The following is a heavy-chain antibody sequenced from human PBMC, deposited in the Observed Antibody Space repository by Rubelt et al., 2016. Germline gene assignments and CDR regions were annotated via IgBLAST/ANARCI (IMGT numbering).Heavy chain of an antibody. Sequence: QLQLQESGPGLVKPSETLSLTCTASGDSINSSSYYWGWIRQPPGKGLDWIGSIYYSGSTYYNPPLKSRVTISVDTSKNQFSLKLSSVTAADTAVYYCARHSIKVGWVDPWGQGTLVTVSS. V-gene: IGHV4-39*01. CDR2: IYYSGST. D-gene: IGHD2-21*01. CDR3: ARHSIKVGWVDP. J-gene: IGHJ5*02. CDR1: GDSINSSSYY.